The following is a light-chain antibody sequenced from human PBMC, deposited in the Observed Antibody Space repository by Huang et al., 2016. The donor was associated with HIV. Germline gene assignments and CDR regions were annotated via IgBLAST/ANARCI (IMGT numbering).Light chain of an antibody. CDR1: PTLLYSDGYNL. CDR3: MQGLRAPPT. V-gene: IGKV2-28*01. J-gene: IGKJ2*01. CDR2: LGS. Sequence: EIVLTQSPLSLPVTPGQPASISCKSSPTLLYSDGYNLLDWYLQKPGQSPQLVVFLGSNRAPGVSERFSGSGSGTEFTLEISRVEAEDVGVYYCMQGLRAPPTFGQGTKLEI.